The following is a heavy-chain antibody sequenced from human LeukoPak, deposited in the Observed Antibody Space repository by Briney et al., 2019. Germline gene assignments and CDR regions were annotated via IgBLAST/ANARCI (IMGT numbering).Heavy chain of an antibody. D-gene: IGHD6-19*01. V-gene: IGHV4-4*02. CDR1: GGSISSSNW. Sequence: SGTLSLTCAVSGGSISSSNWWSWVRQPPGKGLEWIGEIYHSGSTNYNPSLKSRVTISVDTSKNQFSLNLSSVTAADTAVYYCARVLSGWYGMDVWGQGTTVTVSS. J-gene: IGHJ6*02. CDR3: ARVLSGWYGMDV. CDR2: IYHSGST.